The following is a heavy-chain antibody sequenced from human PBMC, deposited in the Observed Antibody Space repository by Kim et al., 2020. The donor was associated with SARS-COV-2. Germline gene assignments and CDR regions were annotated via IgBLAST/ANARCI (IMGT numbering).Heavy chain of an antibody. V-gene: IGHV3-30*04. Sequence: GGSLRLSCAASGFTFSSYAMHWVRQAPGKGLEWVAVISYDGSNKYYADSVKGRFTISRDNSKNTLYLQMNSLRAEDTAVYYCARDQYDYVWGSYRYSYWGQRTLVTVSS. CDR3: ARDQYDYVWGSYRYSY. CDR2: ISYDGSNK. J-gene: IGHJ4*02. CDR1: GFTFSSYA. D-gene: IGHD3-16*02.